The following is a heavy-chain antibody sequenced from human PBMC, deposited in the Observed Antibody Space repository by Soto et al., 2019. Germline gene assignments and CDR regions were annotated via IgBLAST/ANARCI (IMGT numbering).Heavy chain of an antibody. V-gene: IGHV3-66*01. CDR2: VFSGGSI. Sequence: ELPLVESGGDLVQPGESLRLSCAASGFTVSDYYMTWVRQAPGKGLEWVSVVFSGGSISYADSVKGRFTVSRDSSKNTMYLQMNSLRVEDTAVYYCARGNSSGLYHIPYFDYWGQGTLVTVSS. CDR1: GFTVSDYY. J-gene: IGHJ4*02. D-gene: IGHD3-22*01. CDR3: ARGNSSGLYHIPYFDY.